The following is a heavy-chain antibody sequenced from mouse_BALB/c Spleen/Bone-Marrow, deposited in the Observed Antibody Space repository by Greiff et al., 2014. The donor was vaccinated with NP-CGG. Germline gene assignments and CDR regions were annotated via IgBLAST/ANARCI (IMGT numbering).Heavy chain of an antibody. V-gene: IGHV1-7*01. CDR3: ARGDYYGKGGAMDY. CDR2: INPSTGYT. Sequence: VQLVESGAELAKPGASVKMSCKASGYTFTRYWIHWVKPGPGQGLEWIGYINPSTGYTEYNQKFKDKATLTADKSSSTAYMQRSSLTSEDSAGYYCARGDYYGKGGAMDYWGQGTSVTVAS. D-gene: IGHD1-1*01. CDR1: GYTFTRYW. J-gene: IGHJ4*01.